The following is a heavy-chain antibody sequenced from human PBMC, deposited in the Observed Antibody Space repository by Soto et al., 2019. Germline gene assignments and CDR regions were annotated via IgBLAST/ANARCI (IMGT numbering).Heavy chain of an antibody. J-gene: IGHJ6*02. V-gene: IGHV1-69*18. D-gene: IGHD4-4*01. CDR3: TRVVMTPATASYYGMDV. CDR1: GGTFSSYA. CDR2: IIPFIGTA. Sequence: QVQLVQSGAEVKKPGSSVTVSCKASGGTFSSYAISWVRQAPGQGLEWMGRIIPFIGTANYAQKFQGRVTTTEDESTSTDYMELTSIRSEDADVYSCTRVVMTPATASYYGMDVWGQGTTVTASS.